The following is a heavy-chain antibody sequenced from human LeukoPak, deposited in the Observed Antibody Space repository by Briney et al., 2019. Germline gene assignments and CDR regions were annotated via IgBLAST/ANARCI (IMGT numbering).Heavy chain of an antibody. J-gene: IGHJ4*02. Sequence: ASVKVCCKASGYTFTGYYMHWVRQAPGQGLEWMGWINPNSGGTNYAQKFQGRVTMTRDTSISTAYMELSRLRSDDTAVYYCARVRHRGSGSLDYWGQGTLVTVSS. CDR1: GYTFTGYY. V-gene: IGHV1-2*02. D-gene: IGHD3-10*01. CDR3: ARVRHRGSGSLDY. CDR2: INPNSGGT.